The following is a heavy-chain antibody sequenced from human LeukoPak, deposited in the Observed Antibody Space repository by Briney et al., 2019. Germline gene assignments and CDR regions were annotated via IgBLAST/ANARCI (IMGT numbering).Heavy chain of an antibody. V-gene: IGHV3-48*02. D-gene: IGHD5-18*01. J-gene: IGHJ4*02. CDR1: GFTFSRYS. CDR3: ARELKGYGYFDY. Sequence: GGSLRLSCAASGFTFSRYSMNWVRQAPGKGLEWVSYISSSSTIYYADSVKGRFTISRDNAKNSLYLQMNSLRDEDTAVYYCARELKGYGYFDYWGQGTLVTVSS. CDR2: ISSSSTI.